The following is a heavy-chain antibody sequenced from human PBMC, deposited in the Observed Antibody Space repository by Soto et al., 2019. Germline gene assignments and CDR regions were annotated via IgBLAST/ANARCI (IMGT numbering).Heavy chain of an antibody. CDR3: ARTYSSSYSRYPVYYGMDV. V-gene: IGHV4-59*01. CDR2: VYHSGST. J-gene: IGHJ6*02. CDR1: GDSISSYF. Sequence: GPGPGVSSETLSLTCTVSGDSISSYFWSWIRQPPGKGLEWIGCVYHSGSTNYSPSLKRRVSISVDTSKNQVSLRLTSVTAADTAVYYCARTYSSSYSRYPVYYGMDVWGQGTTFTV. D-gene: IGHD3-22*01.